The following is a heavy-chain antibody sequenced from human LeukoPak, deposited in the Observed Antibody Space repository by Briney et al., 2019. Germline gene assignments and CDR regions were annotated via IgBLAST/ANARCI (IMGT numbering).Heavy chain of an antibody. CDR1: GFTFSSYA. CDR2: ICGSGTST. Sequence: GGSLRLSCAASGFTFSSYAMRWLRQAPGKGLEWVSAICGSGTSTYYADSVKGWFTIARDNSKNTVSRQMTSLRAKDTAVYYCAKPQGSSGWNNCYYGMDVWGQGTPVTVSS. D-gene: IGHD6-19*01. J-gene: IGHJ6*02. CDR3: AKPQGSSGWNNCYYGMDV. V-gene: IGHV3-23*01.